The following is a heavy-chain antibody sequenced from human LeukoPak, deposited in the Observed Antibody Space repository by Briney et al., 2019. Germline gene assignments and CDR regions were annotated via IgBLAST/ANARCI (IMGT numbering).Heavy chain of an antibody. D-gene: IGHD6-19*01. J-gene: IGHJ3*02. Sequence: PSETLSLTCTVPGGSTSRYYWSWIRQPPGTGLEWSGYISYSGSTNYNPSLKSRVTISVDTSKNQFSLKLSSVTAADTAVYYCARQYEVAVAVGAFDIWGQGTMVTVSS. CDR1: GGSTSRYY. V-gene: IGHV4-59*08. CDR3: ARQYEVAVAVGAFDI. CDR2: ISYSGST.